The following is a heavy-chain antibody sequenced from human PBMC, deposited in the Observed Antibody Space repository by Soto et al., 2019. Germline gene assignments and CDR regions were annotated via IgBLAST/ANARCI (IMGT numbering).Heavy chain of an antibody. Sequence: KASETLSLTCNVSGGSISGYYWSWIRQAAGKGLEWVGRIYSSGTTAYSPSLKSRLTMSVDTSKNQFSLKVTSVTAADTAVYYCVRVGAVAANGGYFDYWGQGVLVTVSS. D-gene: IGHD6-19*01. CDR2: IYSSGTT. J-gene: IGHJ4*02. V-gene: IGHV4-4*07. CDR1: GGSISGYY. CDR3: VRVGAVAANGGYFDY.